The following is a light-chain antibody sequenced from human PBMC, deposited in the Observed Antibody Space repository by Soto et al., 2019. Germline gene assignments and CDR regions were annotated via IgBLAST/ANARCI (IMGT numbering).Light chain of an antibody. J-gene: IGKJ5*01. Sequence: DIQMTQSPSTLSTYIGETVTITCRASQRINSWLAWYRQKPGQAPRLLIYKASILESGVPSSVSGRGAGTEFTLTISNLQPDDLATYYCQQYDAYTQIGFGQGTRLEIQ. CDR1: QRINSW. V-gene: IGKV1-5*03. CDR3: QQYDAYTQIG. CDR2: KAS.